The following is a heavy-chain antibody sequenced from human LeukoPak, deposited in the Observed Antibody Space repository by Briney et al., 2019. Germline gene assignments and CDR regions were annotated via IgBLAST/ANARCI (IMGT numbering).Heavy chain of an antibody. Sequence: GGSLRLSCAASGFTFSSYAMSWLRHAPGKGLEWVSAISGSGGSTYYADSVKGRFTISRDNSKSTLYLQMNSLRAEDTAVYYCAKDLREQLGPLDYWGQGTLVTVSS. CDR2: ISGSGGST. D-gene: IGHD6-6*01. J-gene: IGHJ4*02. V-gene: IGHV3-23*01. CDR3: AKDLREQLGPLDY. CDR1: GFTFSSYA.